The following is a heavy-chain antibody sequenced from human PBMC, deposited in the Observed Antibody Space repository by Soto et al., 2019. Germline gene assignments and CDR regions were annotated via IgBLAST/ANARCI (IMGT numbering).Heavy chain of an antibody. Sequence: QVPLVQSGADVKKPGSSVKVSCKASGGTFSSYTISWVRQAPGLGLEWMGRIIPILDIADYAQKFQGRVTITADKSTSTAYMELSSLRSEDTAVYYCTTTVTTGYMDVWGKGTTVTVSS. V-gene: IGHV1-69*02. CDR2: IIPILDIA. CDR1: GGTFSSYT. D-gene: IGHD4-17*01. CDR3: TTTVTTGYMDV. J-gene: IGHJ6*03.